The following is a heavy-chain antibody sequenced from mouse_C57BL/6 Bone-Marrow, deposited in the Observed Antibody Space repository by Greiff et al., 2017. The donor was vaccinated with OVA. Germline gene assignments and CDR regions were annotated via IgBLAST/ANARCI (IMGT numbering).Heavy chain of an antibody. CDR2: ISGGGGNT. CDR1: GFTFSSYT. CDR3: ARQVGDYGNADY. V-gene: IGHV5-9*01. J-gene: IGHJ2*01. Sequence: EVKLVESGGGLVKPGGSLKLSCAASGFTFSSYTMSWVRQTPEKRLEWVATISGGGGNTYYPDSVKGRFTISRDNAKNTLYLQMSSLRSEDTALYYCARQVGDYGNADYWGQGTTLTVSS. D-gene: IGHD2-1*01.